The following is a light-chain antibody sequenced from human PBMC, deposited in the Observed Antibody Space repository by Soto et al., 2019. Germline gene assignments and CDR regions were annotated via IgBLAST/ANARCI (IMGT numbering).Light chain of an antibody. J-gene: IGLJ1*01. CDR3: SSYVGSSDFYV. CDR2: EVS. V-gene: IGLV2-8*01. CDR1: TSDFGGYNY. Sequence: QSALTQPPSASGSPGQSVTISCTGTTSDFGGYNYVSWYQHLPGKAPKLMIFEVSKRPSGIPDRFSGSKSGNTASLTVSGLQAEDEADYYCSSYVGSSDFYVFGTGTKVTVL.